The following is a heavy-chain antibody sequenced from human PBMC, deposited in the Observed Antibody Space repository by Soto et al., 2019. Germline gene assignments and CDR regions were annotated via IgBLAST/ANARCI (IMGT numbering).Heavy chain of an antibody. CDR2: IIPIFGTA. Sequence: QVQLVQSGAEVKKPGSSVKVSCKASGGTFSSYAISWVRQAPGQGLEWMGGIIPIFGTANYAQKFQGRVTSTADESTSTAYMELSSLRSEDTAVYYCARGDLGYCSGGSCPYYFDYWGQGTLVTVSS. CDR3: ARGDLGYCSGGSCPYYFDY. V-gene: IGHV1-69*12. CDR1: GGTFSSYA. D-gene: IGHD2-15*01. J-gene: IGHJ4*02.